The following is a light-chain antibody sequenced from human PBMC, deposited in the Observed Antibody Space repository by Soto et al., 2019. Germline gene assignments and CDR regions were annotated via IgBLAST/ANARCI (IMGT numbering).Light chain of an antibody. Sequence: EVVMTQSPATLSVSPGERVTLSCRASQSINAHLAWYQQKPGQAPRLLIHRASTRATGIPARFSGSGFGTEFLLSFRIRQSGDFAVYYGQQYNTWRWTFGQGIKVEI. CDR1: QSINAH. CDR3: QQYNTWRWT. V-gene: IGKV3-15*01. CDR2: RAS. J-gene: IGKJ1*01.